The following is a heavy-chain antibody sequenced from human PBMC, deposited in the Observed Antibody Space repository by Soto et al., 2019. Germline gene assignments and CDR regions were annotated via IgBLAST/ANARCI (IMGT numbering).Heavy chain of an antibody. CDR2: IYYSGST. CDR1: GGSVSSGSYY. V-gene: IGHV4-61*01. Sequence: QVQLQESGPGLVKPSETLSLTCTVSGGSVSSGSYYWSWIRQPPGKGLEWIGYIYYSGSTNYNPSLKSRVTISVDTSKNQFSLKLSSVTAADTAVYYCARRGRDYDFWSGYPEGYYFDYWGQGTLVTVSS. CDR3: ARRGRDYDFWSGYPEGYYFDY. D-gene: IGHD3-3*01. J-gene: IGHJ4*02.